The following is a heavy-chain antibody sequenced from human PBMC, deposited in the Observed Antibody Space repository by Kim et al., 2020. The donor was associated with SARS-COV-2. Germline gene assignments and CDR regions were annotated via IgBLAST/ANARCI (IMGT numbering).Heavy chain of an antibody. D-gene: IGHD3-10*01. Sequence: NPSLRSRVTISVDTSKNQFSLKLSSVTAADTAVYYCARVWGVTMVRGVTRWGQGTLVTVSS. CDR3: ARVWGVTMVRGVTR. V-gene: IGHV4-39*01. J-gene: IGHJ4*02.